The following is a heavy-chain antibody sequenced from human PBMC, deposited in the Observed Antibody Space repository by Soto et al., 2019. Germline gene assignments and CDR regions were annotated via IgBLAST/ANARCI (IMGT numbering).Heavy chain of an antibody. J-gene: IGHJ4*02. Sequence: PSDTLSLTCAVSGGSISSSNWWSWVRQPPGKGLEWIGGIYHSGSTNYNPSLKSRVTISVDKSKNQFSLKLSSVTAADTAVYYCARTRQYYYDSSGYSPTNFDYWGQGTLVTVSS. CDR3: ARTRQYYYDSSGYSPTNFDY. CDR2: IYHSGST. V-gene: IGHV4-4*02. D-gene: IGHD3-22*01. CDR1: GGSISSSNW.